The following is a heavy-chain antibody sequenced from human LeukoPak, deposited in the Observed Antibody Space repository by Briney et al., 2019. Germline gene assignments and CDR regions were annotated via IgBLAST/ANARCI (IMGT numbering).Heavy chain of an antibody. D-gene: IGHD6-13*01. CDR3: ARDMVRAAAGTEWFDP. CDR1: GFTFSNAW. CDR2: ISSSSSYI. J-gene: IGHJ5*02. Sequence: GGSLRLSCAASGFTFSNAWMSWVRQAPGKGLEWVSSISSSSSYIYYADSVKGRFTISRDNAKNSLYLQMNSLRAEDTAVYYCARDMVRAAAGTEWFDPWGQGTLVTVSS. V-gene: IGHV3-21*01.